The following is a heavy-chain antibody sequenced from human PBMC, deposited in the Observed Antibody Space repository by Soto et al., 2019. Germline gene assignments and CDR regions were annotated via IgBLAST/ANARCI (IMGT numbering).Heavy chain of an antibody. Sequence: SETLSLTCTVSGDSISSSNYYWGWIRQPPGKGLEWIANIYYSGITYCNPSLKSRVAISVDTSKNQFSLKLSSARSPIYGGYVSYFEYWGQGTLVTVSS. D-gene: IGHD5-12*01. V-gene: IGHV4-39*01. J-gene: IGHJ4*02. CDR1: GDSISSSNYY. CDR2: IYYSGIT. CDR3: YFEY.